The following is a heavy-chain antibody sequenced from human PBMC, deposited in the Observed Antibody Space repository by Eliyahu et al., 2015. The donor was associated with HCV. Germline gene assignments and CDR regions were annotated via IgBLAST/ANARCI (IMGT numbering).Heavy chain of an antibody. V-gene: IGHV3-53*01. Sequence: EVQLVESGGGLIQPGGSLRLSCAASGLTVSSNYMSWVRQAPGKGLEYVSLIYTGGRTYYTDSVKGRFTISRDQSKNTLYLQMNSLRVDDTAVYYCARDEWDYLGLDVWGQGTTVTVSS. D-gene: IGHD2-8*01. J-gene: IGHJ6*02. CDR1: GLTVSSNY. CDR3: ARDEWDYLGLDV. CDR2: IYTGGRT.